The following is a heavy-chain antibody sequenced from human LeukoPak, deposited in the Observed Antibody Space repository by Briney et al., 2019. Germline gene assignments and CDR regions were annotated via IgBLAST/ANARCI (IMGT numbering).Heavy chain of an antibody. V-gene: IGHV1-3*01. CDR1: GYTFTSYA. J-gene: IGHJ5*02. D-gene: IGHD2-15*01. CDR2: INAGNGNT. Sequence: GASVKVSFKASGYTFTSYAMHWVRQAPGQRLEWMGWINAGNGNTKYSQEFQGRVTITRDTSASTAYMELRSLRSDDTAVYYCARVVVVVAASGNWFDPWGQGTLVTVSS. CDR3: ARVVVVVAASGNWFDP.